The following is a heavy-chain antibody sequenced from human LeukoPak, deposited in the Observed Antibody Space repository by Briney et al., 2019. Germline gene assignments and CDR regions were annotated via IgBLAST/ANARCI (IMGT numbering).Heavy chain of an antibody. CDR3: AREQDGGKHDY. V-gene: IGHV3-48*04. Sequence: GGSLRLSCAASGFTFSSYSMNWVRQAPGKGLEWVSYISSSSSTIYYADSVKGRFTISRDNAKNSLYLQMNSLRAEDTAVYYCAREQDGGKHDYWGQGTLVTVSS. CDR1: GFTFSSYS. D-gene: IGHD4-23*01. J-gene: IGHJ4*02. CDR2: ISSSSSTI.